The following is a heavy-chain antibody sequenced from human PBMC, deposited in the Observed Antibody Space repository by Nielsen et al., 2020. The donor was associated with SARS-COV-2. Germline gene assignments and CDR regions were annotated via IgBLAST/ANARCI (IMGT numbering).Heavy chain of an antibody. CDR2: IWYDGSNR. CDR1: GFTFSSYG. J-gene: IGHJ4*02. D-gene: IGHD1-20*01. Sequence: GESLKISCAASGFTFSSYGMHWVRQAPGKGLEWVAVIWYDGSNRYYADSVKGRFTISRDNSKNTLYLQMNSLRAEDTAVYYCARDLDNWNFDYWGQGTLVTVSS. CDR3: ARDLDNWNFDY. V-gene: IGHV3-33*01.